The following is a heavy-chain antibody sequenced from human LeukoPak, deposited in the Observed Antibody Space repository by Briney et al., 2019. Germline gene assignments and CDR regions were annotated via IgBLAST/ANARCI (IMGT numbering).Heavy chain of an antibody. Sequence: SETLSLTYTVSGGSISSSSYYWGWIRQPPGKGLEWIGSIYYSGSTYYNPSLKSRVTISVDTSKNQFSLKLSSVTAADTAVYYCARDHYGSGSYDYWGQGTLVTVSS. CDR2: IYYSGST. CDR3: ARDHYGSGSYDY. D-gene: IGHD3-10*01. CDR1: GGSISSSSYY. V-gene: IGHV4-39*07. J-gene: IGHJ4*02.